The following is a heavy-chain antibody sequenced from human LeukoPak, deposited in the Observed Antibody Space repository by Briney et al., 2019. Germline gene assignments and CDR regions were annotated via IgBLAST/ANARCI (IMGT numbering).Heavy chain of an antibody. CDR1: GYSISSGFY. V-gene: IGHV4-38-2*02. CDR3: ARAKLGDYDFDP. Sequence: PSETLSLTCTVSGYSISSGFYWGWIRQSPGKGLEWIGTIHHSGTTYYNPSLKSRVTISVDTSKNQFSLNLRSVTAADTAVYYCARAKLGDYDFDPWGQGTLVTVSS. J-gene: IGHJ5*02. CDR2: IHHSGTT. D-gene: IGHD4-17*01.